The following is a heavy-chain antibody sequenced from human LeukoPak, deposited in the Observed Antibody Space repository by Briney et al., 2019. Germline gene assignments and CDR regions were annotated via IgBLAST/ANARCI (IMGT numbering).Heavy chain of an antibody. CDR1: GGTFSSYA. CDR2: IIPIFGTA. CDR3: ARSGGLERRLGV. Sequence: SVKVSCKASGGTFSSYAISWVRHAPGRGLEWMGGIIPIFGTANYAQKFQGRVTITADESTSTAYMELSSLRSEDAAVYYCARSGGLERRLGVWGQGTLVTVSS. V-gene: IGHV1-69*01. J-gene: IGHJ4*02. D-gene: IGHD1-1*01.